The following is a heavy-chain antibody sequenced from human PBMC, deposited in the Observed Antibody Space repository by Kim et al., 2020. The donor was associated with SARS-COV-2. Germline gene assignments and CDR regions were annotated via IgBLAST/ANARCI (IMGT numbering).Heavy chain of an antibody. D-gene: IGHD6-19*01. Sequence: LKRRVTISVDTSKNKFSLKLSSVTAADTAVYYCARRTDSSGWYSEGYFDYWGQGTLVTVSS. J-gene: IGHJ4*02. CDR3: ARRTDSSGWYSEGYFDY. V-gene: IGHV4-39*01.